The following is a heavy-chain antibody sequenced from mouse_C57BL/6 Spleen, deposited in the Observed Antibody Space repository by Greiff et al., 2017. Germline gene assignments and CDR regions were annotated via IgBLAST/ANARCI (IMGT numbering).Heavy chain of an antibody. CDR2: IDPSDSET. J-gene: IGHJ1*03. Sequence: QVQLQQPGAELVRPGSSVKLSCKASGYTFTSYWMHWVKQRPIQGLEWIGNIDPSDSETHYNQKFKDKATLTVDKSSSTAYMQLSSLTSEDSAVYYCARPTTVVARTYFDVWGTGTTVTVSS. D-gene: IGHD1-1*01. CDR1: GYTFTSYW. V-gene: IGHV1-52*01. CDR3: ARPTTVVARTYFDV.